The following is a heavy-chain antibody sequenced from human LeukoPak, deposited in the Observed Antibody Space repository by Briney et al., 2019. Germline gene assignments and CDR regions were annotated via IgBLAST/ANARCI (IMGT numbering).Heavy chain of an antibody. D-gene: IGHD5-18*01. CDR2: MSSSGSTI. CDR3: ARDLGDSYGPPPSFQH. J-gene: IGHJ1*01. CDR1: GFTFSDYY. V-gene: IGHV3-11*01. Sequence: GGSLRLSCAASGFTFSDYYVSWIRQAPGKGLEWVSYMSSSGSTIYYADSVKGRFTISRDNAKNSLYLQMNSLRAEDTAVYYCARDLGDSYGPPPSFQHWGQGTLVTVSS.